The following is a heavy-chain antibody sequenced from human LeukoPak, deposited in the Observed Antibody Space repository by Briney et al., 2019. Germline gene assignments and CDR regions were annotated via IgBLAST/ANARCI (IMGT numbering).Heavy chain of an antibody. D-gene: IGHD3-10*01. V-gene: IGHV4-59*08. Sequence: SETLPLTCTVSGGSLGREFWTWIRQPPGKGLEWIGYIYDIGTTNYNPSLKSRVTIFVDTSRNQFSLNLTSVTAADTAVYYCARLYGSGPRGAFDIWGQGTLVTVSS. CDR1: GGSLGREF. CDR3: ARLYGSGPRGAFDI. J-gene: IGHJ3*02. CDR2: IYDIGTT.